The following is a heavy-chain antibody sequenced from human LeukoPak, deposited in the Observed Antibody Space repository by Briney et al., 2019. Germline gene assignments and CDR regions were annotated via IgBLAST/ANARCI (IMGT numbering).Heavy chain of an antibody. CDR3: ARGRYMDV. CDR1: GYIFIDYE. CDR2: MNPKSGDT. V-gene: IGHV1-8*03. Sequence: GASVKVSCKASGYIFIDYEINWVRQASGQGFEWMVWMNPKSGDTAYEQKLQGRVTITRASSLSTVYMGFSRLGSDDTALYYCARGRYMDVWGKGTPVTVSS. J-gene: IGHJ6*04.